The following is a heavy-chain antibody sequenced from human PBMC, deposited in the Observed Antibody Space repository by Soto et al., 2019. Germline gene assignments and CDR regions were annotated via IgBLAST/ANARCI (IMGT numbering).Heavy chain of an antibody. Sequence: EVQLLESGGGLAQPGGSLRLSCADSEFTFSSYAKSWVRQAPGKGLEWVSTINGNGDSTFYADSVKGRFTISRDNSENTLYLQMNSLRAEDTAVFYFARRPTYYDILTGSIIWGAFDVWGKGTMVTVSS. CDR2: INGNGDST. CDR3: ARRPTYYDILTGSIIWGAFDV. D-gene: IGHD3-9*01. CDR1: EFTFSSYA. J-gene: IGHJ3*01. V-gene: IGHV3-23*01.